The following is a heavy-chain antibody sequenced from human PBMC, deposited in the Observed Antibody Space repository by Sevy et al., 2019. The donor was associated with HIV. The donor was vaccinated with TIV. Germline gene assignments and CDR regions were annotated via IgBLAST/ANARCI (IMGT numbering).Heavy chain of an antibody. V-gene: IGHV4-4*07. CDR2: IYTRGST. CDR3: AGGVRRSPGDWFDP. J-gene: IGHJ5*02. D-gene: IGHD3-10*01. CDR1: GGSISSYY. Sequence: SETLSLTCTVSGGSISSYYWSWIRQPAGKGLEWIGRIYTRGSTNYNPSLKSRVTMSVDTSKNQFSLKLISVTAADTAVYYCAGGVRRSPGDWFDPWGQGTLVTVSS.